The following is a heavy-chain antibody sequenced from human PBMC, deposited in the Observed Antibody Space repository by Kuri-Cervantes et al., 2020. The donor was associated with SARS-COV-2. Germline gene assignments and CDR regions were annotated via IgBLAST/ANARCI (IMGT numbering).Heavy chain of an antibody. CDR2: IYYSGST. V-gene: IGHV4-38-2*02. CDR1: GYSISSVYY. CDR3: ATPARPGAFDAFDI. Sequence: SETLSLTCTVSGYSISSVYYWGWIRPPPGKGLEWIVSIYYSGSTYYNPSLKSRVTISVDTSKNQFSLKLSSVTAADTAVYYCATPARPGAFDAFDIWGQGTMVTVSS. D-gene: IGHD6-6*01. J-gene: IGHJ3*02.